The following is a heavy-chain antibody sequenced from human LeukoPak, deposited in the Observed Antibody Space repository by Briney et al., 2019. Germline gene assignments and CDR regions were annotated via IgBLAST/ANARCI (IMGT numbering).Heavy chain of an antibody. CDR2: ITSKTYGGTT. CDR3: TKEYYDFWSGYEQRGAFDY. V-gene: IGHV3-49*03. D-gene: IGHD3-3*01. J-gene: IGHJ4*02. CDR1: GFTFGDYV. Sequence: GGSLRLSCTASGFTFGDYVMTWFRQAPGKGLEWVGFITSKTYGGTTEYAASVKGRFTISRDDSKSIAYLQMNSLKTEDTAVYYCTKEYYDFWSGYEQRGAFDYWGQGTLVTVSS.